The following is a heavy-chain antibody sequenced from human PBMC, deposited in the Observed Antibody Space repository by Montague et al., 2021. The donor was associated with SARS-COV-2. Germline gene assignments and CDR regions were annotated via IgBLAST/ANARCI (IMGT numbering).Heavy chain of an antibody. Sequence: SETLSLTCTVSGGSVNSTNCWSWVRHPPGKGLEWIAEVYRTGGTXFNPAFRSRVTLSIDRSKNLFSLNLNSVTVADTAVYYCARTGAYDHFDYWGPGTLVIVSS. CDR2: VYRTGGT. CDR3: ARTGAYDHFDY. V-gene: IGHV4-4*02. J-gene: IGHJ4*02. D-gene: IGHD5-12*01. CDR1: GGSVNSTNC.